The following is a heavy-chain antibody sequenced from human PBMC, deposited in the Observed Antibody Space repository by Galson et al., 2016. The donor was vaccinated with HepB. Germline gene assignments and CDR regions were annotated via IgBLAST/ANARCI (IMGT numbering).Heavy chain of an antibody. V-gene: IGHV3-11*01. CDR3: ARYSMRGIWDSSGYYADYFDY. Sequence: SLRLSCAASGFILSDYYMSWIRQAPGKGLEWVSYVSNSKHYADSVKGRFTISRDTAKNSLHLQMNSLRAEDTAVYYCARYSMRGIWDSSGYYADYFDYWGQGTLVTVSS. CDR2: VSNSK. J-gene: IGHJ4*02. CDR1: GFILSDYY. D-gene: IGHD3-22*01.